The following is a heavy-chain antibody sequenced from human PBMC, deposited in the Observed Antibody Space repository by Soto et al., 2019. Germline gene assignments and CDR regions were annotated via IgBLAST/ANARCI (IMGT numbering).Heavy chain of an antibody. V-gene: IGHV3-11*01. Sequence: GGSLRLSCAASGFTFSDYYMSWIRQAPGKGLEWVSYISSSGSTIYYADSVKGRFTISRDNAKNSLYLQMNSLRAEDTAVYYCARAEQWLVLGQNHNWFDPWGQGTLVTVSS. CDR3: ARAEQWLVLGQNHNWFDP. D-gene: IGHD6-19*01. J-gene: IGHJ5*02. CDR1: GFTFSDYY. CDR2: ISSSGSTI.